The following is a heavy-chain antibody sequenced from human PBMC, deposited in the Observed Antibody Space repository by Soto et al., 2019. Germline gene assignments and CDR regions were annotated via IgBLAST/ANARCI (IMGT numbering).Heavy chain of an antibody. J-gene: IGHJ4*02. Sequence: GGSLRLSCAASGFTFSSYAMTWVRQAPGKGLEWVSAISGSGGSTYYADSVKGRFTISRDNSKNTLFLQMNSLRAEDTAIYYCAKDLWYGGSSCSRPLDHWGQGTLVTVSS. CDR2: ISGSGGST. D-gene: IGHD2-15*01. CDR1: GFTFSSYA. V-gene: IGHV3-23*01. CDR3: AKDLWYGGSSCSRPLDH.